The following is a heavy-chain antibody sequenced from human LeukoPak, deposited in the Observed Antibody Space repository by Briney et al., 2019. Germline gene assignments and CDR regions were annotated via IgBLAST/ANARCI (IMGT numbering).Heavy chain of an antibody. D-gene: IGHD4-23*01. V-gene: IGHV4-34*01. CDR3: ARLAYGDNDY. Sequence: SETLSLTCAVYGGSFSGYYWSWIRQPPGKGLEWIGEINHSGSTNYNPPLKSRVTISVDTSKNQFSLKLSSVTAADTAVYYCARLAYGDNDYWGQGTLVTVSS. CDR2: INHSGST. J-gene: IGHJ4*02. CDR1: GGSFSGYY.